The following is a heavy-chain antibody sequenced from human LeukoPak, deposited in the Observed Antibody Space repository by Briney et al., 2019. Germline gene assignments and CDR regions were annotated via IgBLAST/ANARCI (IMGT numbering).Heavy chain of an antibody. CDR1: GGSFSNYY. D-gene: IGHD4-17*01. V-gene: IGHV4-34*01. Sequence: SETLSLTCAVYGGSFSNYYWSWIRQPPGKGLEWIGEINHSGSTNYNPSLKSRVTILVDTSKNQFSLKLSSVTAADTAVYYCARSDDYGDYWFDPRGQGTLVTVSS. CDR2: INHSGST. CDR3: ARSDDYGDYWFDP. J-gene: IGHJ5*02.